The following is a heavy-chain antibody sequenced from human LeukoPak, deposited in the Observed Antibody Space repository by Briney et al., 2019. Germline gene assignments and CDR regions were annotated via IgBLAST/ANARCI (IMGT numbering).Heavy chain of an antibody. CDR2: INPNSGGT. J-gene: IGHJ5*02. CDR1: GYTFTGYY. Sequence: ASVKVSCKASGYTFTGYYMHWVRQAPGQGLEWMGWINPNSGGTNYAQKFQGRVTMTRDTSISTAYMELSRLRSDDTAVYYCAREDSYDILTGYYQPNWFDPWGQGTLVTVSS. V-gene: IGHV1-2*02. D-gene: IGHD3-9*01. CDR3: AREDSYDILTGYYQPNWFDP.